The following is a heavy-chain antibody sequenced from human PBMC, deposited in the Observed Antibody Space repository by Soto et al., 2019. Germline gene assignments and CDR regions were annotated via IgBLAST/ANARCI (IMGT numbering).Heavy chain of an antibody. CDR1: GGSISSYY. Sequence: PSETLSLTCTVSGGSISSYYWSWIRQPPGKGLEWIGYIYYSGSTNYNPSLKSRVTISVDTSKNQFSLKLSSVTAADTAVYYCARVPCGGDCSTAPWGQGTLVTVSS. CDR3: ARVPCGGDCSTAP. J-gene: IGHJ5*02. D-gene: IGHD2-21*02. V-gene: IGHV4-59*01. CDR2: IYYSGST.